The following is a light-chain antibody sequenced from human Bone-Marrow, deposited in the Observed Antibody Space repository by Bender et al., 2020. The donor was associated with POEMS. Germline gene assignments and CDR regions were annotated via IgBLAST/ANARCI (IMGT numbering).Light chain of an antibody. CDR1: RLGDKY. V-gene: IGLV3-1*01. CDR3: QAWHSSSVV. Sequence: SYELTQPPSVSASAGQTASISCSGERLGDKYTSWYQQRPGQSPVLVIYQDMKRPSGIPERFSGSNSGNTATLTISGTQSMDEADYFCQAWHSSSVVFGGGTKLTVL. CDR2: QDM. J-gene: IGLJ2*01.